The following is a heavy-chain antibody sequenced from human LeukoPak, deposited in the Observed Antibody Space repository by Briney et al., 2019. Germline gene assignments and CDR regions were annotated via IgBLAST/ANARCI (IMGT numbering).Heavy chain of an antibody. CDR3: AKFYYDFWTGYGYYFDY. D-gene: IGHD3-3*01. CDR2: ISGSGGSI. V-gene: IGHV3-23*01. J-gene: IGHJ4*02. CDR1: GFTFSSYA. Sequence: GGSLRLSCAASGFTFSSYAMSWVRQAPGKGLEWVSAISGSGGSIYYADSVRGRFTISRDNSKNTVYLQMSSLRIEDTAVYYCAKFYYDFWTGYGYYFDYWGQGILVTVSS.